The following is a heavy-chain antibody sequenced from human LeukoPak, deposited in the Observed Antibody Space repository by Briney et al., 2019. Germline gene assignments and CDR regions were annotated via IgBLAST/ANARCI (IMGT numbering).Heavy chain of an antibody. CDR1: GFTFNIYW. D-gene: IGHD3-22*01. J-gene: IGHJ3*02. CDR2: IKQDGSDK. CDR3: ARDSIPGYDSSGYMVAFDI. Sequence: GGSLRLSCAASGFTFNIYWMTWVRQAPGKGLEWVANIKQDGSDKYYVDSVKGRFTISRDNAKNSLYLQMNSLRAEDTAVYYCARDSIPGYDSSGYMVAFDIWGQRTMVTVSS. V-gene: IGHV3-7*05.